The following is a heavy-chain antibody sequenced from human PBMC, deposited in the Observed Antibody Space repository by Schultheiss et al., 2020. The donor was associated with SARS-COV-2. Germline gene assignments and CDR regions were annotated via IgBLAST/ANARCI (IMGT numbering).Heavy chain of an antibody. Sequence: GESLKISCTASGFTFGDYAMSWFRQAPGKGLEWVSSISSSSSYIYYADSVKGRFTISRDNAKNSLYLQMNSLRAEDTAVYYCARDYCGGCFQHWGQGTLVTVSS. CDR1: GFTFGDYA. D-gene: IGHD2-21*01. V-gene: IGHV3-21*01. CDR3: ARDYCGGCFQH. CDR2: ISSSSSYI. J-gene: IGHJ1*01.